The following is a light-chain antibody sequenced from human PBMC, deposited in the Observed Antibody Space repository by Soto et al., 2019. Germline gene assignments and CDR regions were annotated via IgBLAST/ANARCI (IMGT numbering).Light chain of an antibody. Sequence: EIVMTQSPSTLAISPLEGAPLSFRASQSVSSNLAWYQQKPGQAPRLLIYDASTRATGIPARFSGSGSGTDFTLTITSLEPEDFAVYYCQQRSNWPPTFGQGNKVDIK. J-gene: IGKJ1*01. CDR3: QQRSNWPPT. V-gene: IGKV3-11*01. CDR2: DAS. CDR1: QSVSSN.